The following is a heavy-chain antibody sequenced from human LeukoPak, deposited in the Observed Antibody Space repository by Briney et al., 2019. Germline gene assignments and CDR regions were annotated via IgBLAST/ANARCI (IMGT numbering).Heavy chain of an antibody. D-gene: IGHD2-8*01. Sequence: GGSLRLSCGASGFTFSSYSMNWVRQAPGKGLEWVSSISSSSSYIYYADSVKGRFTISRDNAKNTLYLQMNSLRAEDTAVYYCAKHSLRYCTNGVCYPDWDYWSQGTLVTVSS. V-gene: IGHV3-21*04. CDR1: GFTFSSYS. J-gene: IGHJ4*02. CDR2: ISSSSSYI. CDR3: AKHSLRYCTNGVCYPDWDY.